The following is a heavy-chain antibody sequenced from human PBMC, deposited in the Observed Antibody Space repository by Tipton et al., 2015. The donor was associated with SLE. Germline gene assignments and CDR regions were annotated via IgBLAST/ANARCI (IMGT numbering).Heavy chain of an antibody. CDR1: GGSISSYY. D-gene: IGHD6-13*01. CDR3: ASRAGTTDNWFDP. J-gene: IGHJ5*02. V-gene: IGHV4-4*09. Sequence: TLSLTCTVSGGSISSYYWSWIRQPPGKGLECIGYIYNTGSTNYNPSLKGRVTISVDTSKNQFSLRLSSVTAAGTAVYYCASRAGTTDNWFDPWAQGTLVTVSS. CDR2: IYNTGST.